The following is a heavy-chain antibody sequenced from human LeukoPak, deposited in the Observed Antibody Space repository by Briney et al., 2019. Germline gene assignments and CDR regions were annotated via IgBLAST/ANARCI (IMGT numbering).Heavy chain of an antibody. J-gene: IGHJ4*02. D-gene: IGHD5-18*01. CDR2: IYSGGSA. V-gene: IGHV3-66*02. CDR1: GFTFRDYY. Sequence: GGSLRLSCVASGFTFRDYYMSWIRQAPGKGLEWVSFIYSGGSAYYADSVKGRFTISRDNSKSTLYLQMNSLRAEDTAVYYCAKEAYRYDYCDYWGQGTLVTVSS. CDR3: AKEAYRYDYCDY.